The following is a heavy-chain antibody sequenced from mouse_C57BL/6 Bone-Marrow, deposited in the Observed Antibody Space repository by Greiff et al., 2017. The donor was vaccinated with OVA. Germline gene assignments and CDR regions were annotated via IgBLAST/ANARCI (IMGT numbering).Heavy chain of an antibody. J-gene: IGHJ4*01. CDR2: IYPGDGDT. V-gene: IGHV1-82*01. CDR3: ASPWAMDY. Sequence: VQLQESGPELVKPGASVKISCKASGYAFSSSWMNWVKQRPGKGLEWIGRIYPGDGDTNYNGKFKGKATLTADKSSSTAYMQLSSLTSEDSAVYFCASPWAMDYWGQGTSVTVSS. CDR1: GYAFSSSW.